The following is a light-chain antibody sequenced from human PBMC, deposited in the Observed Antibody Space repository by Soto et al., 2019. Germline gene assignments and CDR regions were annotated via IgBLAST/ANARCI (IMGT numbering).Light chain of an antibody. CDR3: QQYGNSPVT. CDR2: GAA. J-gene: IGKJ3*01. Sequence: EIVLTQSPGTLSLSPGERATLSCWASESVTKNFLAWYQQKPGQSTRLLMYGAAYRPTGIPDRFSGSESGADFTLTISRMEPEDFAVYYCQQYGNSPVTFGPGTTVDVK. CDR1: ESVTKNF. V-gene: IGKV3-20*01.